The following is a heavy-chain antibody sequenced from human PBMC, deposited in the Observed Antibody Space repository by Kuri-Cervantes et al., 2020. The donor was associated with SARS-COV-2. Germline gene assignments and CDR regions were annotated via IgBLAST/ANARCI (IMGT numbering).Heavy chain of an antibody. Sequence: GESLKISCAASGFSFSSFGIHWVRQAPGKGLEWVTYIRYDGSNKYYADSVKGRFTISRDISKSTLYLQLNNLNTEDTAVYFCARGVRGNAFWSGYYYFDFWGQGTLVTVSS. CDR2: IRYDGSNK. CDR1: GFSFSSFG. CDR3: ARGVRGNAFWSGYYYFDF. V-gene: IGHV3-30*02. D-gene: IGHD3-3*01. J-gene: IGHJ4*02.